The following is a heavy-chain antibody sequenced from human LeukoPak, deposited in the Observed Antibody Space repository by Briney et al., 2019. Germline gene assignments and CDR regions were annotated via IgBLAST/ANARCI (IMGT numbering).Heavy chain of an antibody. CDR2: IIPIFGTA. J-gene: IGHJ6*02. CDR1: GGTFSSYA. CDR3: ARGYYYDSSGYRMKGLGMDV. V-gene: IGHV1-69*13. Sequence: ASVKVSCKASGGTFSSYAISWVRQAPGQGLEWMGGIIPIFGTANYAQKFQGRVTITADESTSTAYMELSSLRSEDTAEYYCARGYYYDSSGYRMKGLGMDVWGQGTTVTVSS. D-gene: IGHD3-22*01.